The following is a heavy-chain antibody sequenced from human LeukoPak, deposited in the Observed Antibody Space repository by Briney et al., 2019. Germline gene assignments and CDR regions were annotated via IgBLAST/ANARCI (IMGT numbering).Heavy chain of an antibody. CDR1: GFTFSSYG. V-gene: IGHV3-30*18. D-gene: IGHD3-10*01. J-gene: IGHJ4*02. CDR2: ISYDGSNK. CDR3: AKDQLWFGELLPYYFDY. Sequence: HTGGSLRLSCAASGFTFSSYGMHWVRQAPGKGLEWVAVISYDGSNKYYADSVKGRFTISRDNSKNTLYLQMNSLRAEDTAVYYCAKDQLWFGELLPYYFDYWGQGTLVTVSS.